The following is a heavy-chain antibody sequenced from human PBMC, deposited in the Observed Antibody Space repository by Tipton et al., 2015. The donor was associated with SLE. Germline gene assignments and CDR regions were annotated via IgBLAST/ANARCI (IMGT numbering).Heavy chain of an antibody. V-gene: IGHV3-33*06. Sequence: RSLRLSCAASGFTFSNFGIHWVRQAPGKGLEWVAIIWHDGSNKYYADSVKGRYTISRDTSKNTLYLQMNSPRAEDTAVYYCAKARGSYSYDLGVWGQGTTVTVSS. CDR1: GFTFSNFG. CDR3: AKARGSYSYDLGV. CDR2: IWHDGSNK. J-gene: IGHJ6*02. D-gene: IGHD3-16*01.